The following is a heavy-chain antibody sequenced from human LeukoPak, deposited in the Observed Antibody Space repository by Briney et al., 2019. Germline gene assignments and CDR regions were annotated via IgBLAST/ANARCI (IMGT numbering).Heavy chain of an antibody. D-gene: IGHD4-11*01. Sequence: GGSLRLSCAASGFTFSTFAMIWVRQPPGKGREWVSSIFPSGGEIHYADSVRGRFTISRDNSKSTLSLQMNSLRAEDTAIYYCANPPTVTSFHYWGQGTLVTVSS. CDR3: ANPPTVTSFHY. V-gene: IGHV3-23*01. CDR2: IFPSGGEI. CDR1: GFTFSTFA. J-gene: IGHJ4*02.